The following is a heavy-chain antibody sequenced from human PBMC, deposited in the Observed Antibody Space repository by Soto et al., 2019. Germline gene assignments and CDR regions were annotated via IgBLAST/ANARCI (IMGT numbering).Heavy chain of an antibody. Sequence: EASVKVSCKASGYTFTSYVISWVRQAPGQGLEWMGWISAYNGNTNYAQKLQGRVTMTTDTSTSTAYMELRSLRSDDTAVYYCAREGDCSGGSCYSAEYFQHWGQGTLVTVSS. V-gene: IGHV1-18*04. CDR1: GYTFTSYV. CDR2: ISAYNGNT. D-gene: IGHD2-15*01. J-gene: IGHJ1*01. CDR3: AREGDCSGGSCYSAEYFQH.